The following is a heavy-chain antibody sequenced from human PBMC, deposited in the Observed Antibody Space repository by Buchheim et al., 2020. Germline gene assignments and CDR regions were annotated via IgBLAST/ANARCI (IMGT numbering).Heavy chain of an antibody. CDR3: ARAVSLERLTSVYYYGMDV. D-gene: IGHD1-1*01. V-gene: IGHV1-46*01. J-gene: IGHJ6*02. CDR2: INPSGGST. Sequence: QVQLVQSGAEVKKPGASVKVSCKASGYTFTSYYMHWVRQAPGQGLEWMGIINPSGGSTSYAQKFQGRVTMTRDTSLSTVYMEMSSLRSEDTAVYYCARAVSLERLTSVYYYGMDVWGQGTT. CDR1: GYTFTSYY.